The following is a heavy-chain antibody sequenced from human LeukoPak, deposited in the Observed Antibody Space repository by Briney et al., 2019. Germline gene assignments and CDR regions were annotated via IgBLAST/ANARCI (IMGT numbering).Heavy chain of an antibody. CDR1: GGSISSYY. D-gene: IGHD6-13*01. CDR2: IYYSGST. CDR3: ARDSGIAAAGRVDV. Sequence: PSETLSLTCTVSGGSISSYYWSWIRQPPGKGLEWIGYIYYSGSTYYNPSLKSRVTISVDTSKNQFSLKLSSVTAADMAVYYCARDSGIAAAGRVDVWGKGTTVTVSS. V-gene: IGHV4-59*01. J-gene: IGHJ6*04.